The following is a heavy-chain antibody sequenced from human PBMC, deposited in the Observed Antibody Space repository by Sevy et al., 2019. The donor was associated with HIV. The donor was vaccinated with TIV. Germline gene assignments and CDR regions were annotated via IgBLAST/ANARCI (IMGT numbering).Heavy chain of an antibody. CDR3: AKSHSSSWYPYTYYCYGMDV. CDR1: GFTFDDYA. CDR2: ISWNSGSI. D-gene: IGHD6-13*01. Sequence: GGSLRLSCAASGFTFDDYAMHWVRQAPGKGLEWVSGISWNSGSIGYADSVKGRFTISRDNAKNSLYLQMNSLRAEYTALYYCAKSHSSSWYPYTYYCYGMDVWGQVTTVTVSS. V-gene: IGHV3-9*01. J-gene: IGHJ6*02.